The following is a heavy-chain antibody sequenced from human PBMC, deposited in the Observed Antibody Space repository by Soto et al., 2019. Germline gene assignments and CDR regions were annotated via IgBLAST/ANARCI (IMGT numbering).Heavy chain of an antibody. Sequence: GASLKVSCKASGYTFTGHYIHWVRQAPGQGPEWMGEIGPASGDTRYAQKFQGRVTMTRDTSITTVYMELNNLSPDDTAVYYCGRGRSGQLVVFYWGQGTPVTVSS. J-gene: IGHJ4*02. CDR2: IGPASGDT. CDR3: GRGRSGQLVVFY. V-gene: IGHV1-2*02. CDR1: GYTFTGHY. D-gene: IGHD3-10*01.